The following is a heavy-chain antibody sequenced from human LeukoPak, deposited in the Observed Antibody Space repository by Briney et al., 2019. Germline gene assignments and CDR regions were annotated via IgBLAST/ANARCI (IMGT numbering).Heavy chain of an antibody. CDR1: GFTFDDYA. J-gene: IGHJ4*02. V-gene: IGHV3-9*01. CDR2: ISWNSGSI. D-gene: IGHD6-25*01. Sequence: GGSLRLSCAASGFTFDDYAMHWVRQAPGKGLEWVSGISWNSGSIDYADSVKGRFTISRDNAKNSLYLQMSSLRAEDTALYYCVRGAKCSGADCDSTKEYVYYFDYWGQGTLVTVSS. CDR3: VRGAKCSGADCDSTKEYVYYFDY.